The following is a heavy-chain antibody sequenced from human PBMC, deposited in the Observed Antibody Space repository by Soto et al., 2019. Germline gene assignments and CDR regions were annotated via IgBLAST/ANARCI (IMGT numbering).Heavy chain of an antibody. D-gene: IGHD3-22*01. V-gene: IGHV1-69*13. CDR1: GGTFSRNT. J-gene: IGHJ4*02. CDR3: ARQFHYDSSYYYYAY. Sequence: SVKVSCKASGGTFSRNTISWVRQAPGQGLEWMRGIIPIFGTANYAQKFQGRVTITADESTSTAYMELSRLGSEDRAVYYCARQFHYDSSYYYYAYWGQGTLVTVSS. CDR2: IIPIFGTA.